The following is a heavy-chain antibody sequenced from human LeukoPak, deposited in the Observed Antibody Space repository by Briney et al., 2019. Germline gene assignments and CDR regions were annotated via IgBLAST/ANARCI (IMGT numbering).Heavy chain of an antibody. Sequence: SETLSLTCTVSGGSISSYYWSWIRQPPGKGLEWIGYIYYSGSTNYNPSLKSRVTISVDTSKNQFSLKLSSVTAADTAVYYCARVGYGSGSYYSIDYWGQGTLVTVSS. CDR2: IYYSGST. CDR1: GGSISSYY. CDR3: ARVGYGSGSYYSIDY. D-gene: IGHD3-10*01. J-gene: IGHJ4*02. V-gene: IGHV4-59*01.